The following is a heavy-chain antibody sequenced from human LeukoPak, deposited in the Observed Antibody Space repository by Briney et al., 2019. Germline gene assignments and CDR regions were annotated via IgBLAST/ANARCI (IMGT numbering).Heavy chain of an antibody. D-gene: IGHD1-26*01. CDR3: ARRGGSCCFDS. CDR2: ISYDGSQK. V-gene: IGHV3-30*01. Sequence: GGSLRLSCAASGFTFSSYAIHSVRQAPGKGLEWVAVISYDGSQKYNADSVKGRFTISRDNSKNTLYLHINSLRAEDTALYYCARRGGSCCFDSWGQGTLVSVSS. CDR1: GFTFSSYA. J-gene: IGHJ4*02.